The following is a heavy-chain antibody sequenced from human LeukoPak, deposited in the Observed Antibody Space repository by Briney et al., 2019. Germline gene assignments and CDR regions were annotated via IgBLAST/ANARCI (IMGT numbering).Heavy chain of an antibody. CDR2: IIPIFGTA. Sequence: SVKVSCKASGGTFSIYAISWVRQAPGQGLEWMGGIIPIFGTANYAQKFQGRVTITADESTSTAYMELSSLRSDDTAVYYCSAEATTYCGEDCYPSFFFYHGIDVWGQGTTVTVSS. CDR1: GGTFSIYA. J-gene: IGHJ6*02. CDR3: SAEATTYCGEDCYPSFFFYHGIDV. D-gene: IGHD2-21*02. V-gene: IGHV1-69*13.